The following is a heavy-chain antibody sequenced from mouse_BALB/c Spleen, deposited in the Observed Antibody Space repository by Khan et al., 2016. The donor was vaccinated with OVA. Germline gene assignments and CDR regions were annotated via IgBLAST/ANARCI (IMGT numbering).Heavy chain of an antibody. CDR2: ISSDGDYT. CDR3: ARSPYGNVAY. J-gene: IGHJ3*01. Sequence: EVELVESGGGLVKPGGSLKLSCAASGFTFSTYAMSWVRQTPEKRLEWVATISSDGDYTYYPDNVTGRFTISRDTAKNTLYRQMSSLESEDTAMYYCARSPYGNVAYWGQGTLVTVSA. D-gene: IGHD2-1*01. V-gene: IGHV5-9-3*01. CDR1: GFTFSTYA.